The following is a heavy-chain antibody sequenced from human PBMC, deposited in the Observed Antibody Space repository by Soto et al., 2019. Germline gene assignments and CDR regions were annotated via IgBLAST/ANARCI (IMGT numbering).Heavy chain of an antibody. D-gene: IGHD3-16*01. J-gene: IGHJ4*02. CDR2: ISGSGGST. CDR3: AKDRTSGVPNYDYIWGAVY. Sequence: GSLRLSCAASGFTFSSYAMSWVRQAPGKGLEWVSAISGSGGSTYYADSVKGRFTISRDNSKNTLYLQMNSLRAEDTAVYYCAKDRTSGVPNYDYIWGAVYWGQGTLVTVSS. V-gene: IGHV3-23*01. CDR1: GFTFSSYA.